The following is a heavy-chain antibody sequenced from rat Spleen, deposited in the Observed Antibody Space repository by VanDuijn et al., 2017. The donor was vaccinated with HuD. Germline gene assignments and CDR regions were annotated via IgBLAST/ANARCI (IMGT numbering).Heavy chain of an antibody. J-gene: IGHJ3*01. V-gene: IGHV5-20*01. CDR2: ISYDGGST. D-gene: IGHD1-3*01. CDR1: GFTFSDYG. CDR3: VKDLDYGLTGFAY. Sequence: EVQLVESGGGLVQPGRSMKLSCSASGFTFSDYGMAWVFQAPTKGLEWVASISYDGGSTYYRDSVKGRFTISRDNAKSTLYLQMESLRSEDTATYYCVKDLDYGLTGFAYWGQGTLVTVSS.